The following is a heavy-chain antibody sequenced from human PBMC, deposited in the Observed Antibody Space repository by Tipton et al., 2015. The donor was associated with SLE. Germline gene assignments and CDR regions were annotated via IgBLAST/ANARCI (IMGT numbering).Heavy chain of an antibody. CDR1: GGSISSHY. V-gene: IGHV4-59*11. CDR2: IYSGGST. Sequence: TLSLTCTVSGGSISSHYWSWIRQPPGKTLEWIGYIYSGGSTNYNPSLKSRVSLSVDTSKNQISLKLTSVTAADTAVYYCARGSVVADDFWGQGTLVTVSS. J-gene: IGHJ4*02. CDR3: ARGSVVADDF. D-gene: IGHD2-15*01.